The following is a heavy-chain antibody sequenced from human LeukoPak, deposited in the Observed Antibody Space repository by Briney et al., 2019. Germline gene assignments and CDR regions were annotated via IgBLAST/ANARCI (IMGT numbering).Heavy chain of an antibody. V-gene: IGHV3-23*01. D-gene: IGHD3-22*01. Sequence: PGGSLRLSCAASEFTFISYAMSWVRQAPGKGLEWVSAISGSGGSTYYADSVKGRFTISRDNSKNTLYLQMNSLRAEDTAVYYCAKDTTYYYDSSGYRMFDYWGQGTLVTVSS. CDR2: ISGSGGST. CDR1: EFTFISYA. CDR3: AKDTTYYYDSSGYRMFDY. J-gene: IGHJ4*02.